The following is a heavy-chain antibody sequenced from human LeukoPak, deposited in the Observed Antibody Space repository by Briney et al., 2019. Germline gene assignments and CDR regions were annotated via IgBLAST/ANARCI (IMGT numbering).Heavy chain of an antibody. D-gene: IGHD2-2*01. V-gene: IGHV3-7*01. CDR3: ARSCSSSSCAGWFDP. CDR1: GFTFSDYW. CDR2: IKQDGSEN. Sequence: GGSLRLSCAASGFTFSDYWMSWVRQAPGKGLEWVANIKQDGSENYYVDSAKGRFTISRDNAKNSLYLQMNSLRAEDTAVYYCARSCSSSSCAGWFDPWGQGTLVSVSS. J-gene: IGHJ5*02.